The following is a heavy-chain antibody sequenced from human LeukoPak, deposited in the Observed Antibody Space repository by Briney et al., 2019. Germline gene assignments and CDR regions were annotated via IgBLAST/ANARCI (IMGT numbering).Heavy chain of an antibody. CDR3: ARGPDYYDSSGLFDY. CDR1: GYTFTSYG. D-gene: IGHD3-22*01. Sequence: EASVKVSCKASGYTFTSYGISWVRQAPGQGLEWMGWISAYNGNTNYAQKLQGRVTMTTDTSTSTAYMELRSLRSDDTAVYYCARGPDYYDSSGLFDYWGQGTLVTVSS. CDR2: ISAYNGNT. J-gene: IGHJ4*02. V-gene: IGHV1-18*01.